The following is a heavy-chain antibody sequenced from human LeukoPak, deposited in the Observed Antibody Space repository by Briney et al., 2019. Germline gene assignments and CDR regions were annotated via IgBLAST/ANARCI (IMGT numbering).Heavy chain of an antibody. CDR3: ARDLSLGPYDSSGYFDY. J-gene: IGHJ4*02. CDR1: GYTFTGYY. D-gene: IGHD3-22*01. Sequence: ASVKVSCKASGYTFTGYYMHWVRQAPGQGLEWMGRINPNSGGTNYAQKFQGRVTMTRDTSISTAYMELSRLRSDDTAVYCCARDLSLGPYDSSGYFDYWGQGTLVTVSS. CDR2: INPNSGGT. V-gene: IGHV1-2*06.